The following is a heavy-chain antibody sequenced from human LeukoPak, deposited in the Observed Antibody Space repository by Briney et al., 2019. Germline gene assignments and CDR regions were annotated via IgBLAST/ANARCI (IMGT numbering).Heavy chain of an antibody. V-gene: IGHV1-46*01. CDR2: INPSGGST. CDR1: GYTFTSYY. Sequence: GASVKVSCKASGYTFTSYYMHWVRQAPGQGLEWMGIINPSGGSTSYAQKFQGRVTMTRDTSTSTVYMELSSLRSEDTAVYYCARESWGSAHSNRKPYYMDVWGKGTTVTVSS. CDR3: ARESWGSAHSNRKPYYMDV. D-gene: IGHD7-27*01. J-gene: IGHJ6*03.